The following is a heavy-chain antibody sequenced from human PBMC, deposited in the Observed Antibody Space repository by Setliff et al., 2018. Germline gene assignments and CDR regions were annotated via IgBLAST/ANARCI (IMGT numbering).Heavy chain of an antibody. CDR3: ARDLTAAGYCSGGSCYSGPFDY. Sequence: LRLSCAASGFTFSSYSMNWVRQAPGKGLEWVSYISSSSSTIYYADSVKGRFTISRDNAKNSLYLQMNSLRAEDTAAYYCARDLTAAGYCSGGSCYSGPFDYWGQGTLVTVSS. D-gene: IGHD2-15*01. CDR1: GFTFSSYS. V-gene: IGHV3-48*01. J-gene: IGHJ4*02. CDR2: ISSSSSTI.